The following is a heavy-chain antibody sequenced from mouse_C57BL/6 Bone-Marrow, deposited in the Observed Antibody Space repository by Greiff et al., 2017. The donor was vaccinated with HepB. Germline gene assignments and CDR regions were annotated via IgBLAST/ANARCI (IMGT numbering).Heavy chain of an antibody. CDR2: ISSGSSTI. CDR3: ARDYDDDYYAMDY. V-gene: IGHV5-17*01. CDR1: GFTFSDYG. J-gene: IGHJ4*01. D-gene: IGHD2-4*01. Sequence: EVKLMESGGGLVKPGGSLKLSCAASGFTFSDYGMHWVRQAPEKGLEWVAYISSGSSTIYYADTVKGRFTISRDNAKNTLFLQMTSLMSEDTAMYYCARDYDDDYYAMDYWGQGTSVTVSS.